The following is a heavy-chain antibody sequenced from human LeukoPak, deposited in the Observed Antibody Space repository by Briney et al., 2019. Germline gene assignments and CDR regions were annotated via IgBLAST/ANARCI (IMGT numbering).Heavy chain of an antibody. CDR2: IYTSGST. Sequence: SETLSLTCTVSGGSISSYYWSWIRQPAGKGLEWIGRIYTSGSTNYNPSLKSRVTMSVDTSKNQFSLKLSSVTAADTAVYYCARGNVVVVAATGPLDWFDPWGQGTLVTVSS. V-gene: IGHV4-4*07. CDR1: GGSISSYY. J-gene: IGHJ5*02. CDR3: ARGNVVVVAATGPLDWFDP. D-gene: IGHD2-15*01.